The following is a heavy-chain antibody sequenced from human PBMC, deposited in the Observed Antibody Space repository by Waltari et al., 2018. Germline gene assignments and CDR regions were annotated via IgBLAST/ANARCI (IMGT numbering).Heavy chain of an antibody. Sequence: ASGYTFTSYDINWVRQATGQGLEWMGWMNPNSGNTGYAQKFQGRVTITRNTSISTAYMELSSLRSEDTAVYYCARGRIAARLRWFDPWGQGTLVTVSS. CDR3: ARGRIAARLRWFDP. CDR2: MNPNSGNT. CDR1: GYTFTSYD. J-gene: IGHJ5*02. D-gene: IGHD6-6*01. V-gene: IGHV1-8*03.